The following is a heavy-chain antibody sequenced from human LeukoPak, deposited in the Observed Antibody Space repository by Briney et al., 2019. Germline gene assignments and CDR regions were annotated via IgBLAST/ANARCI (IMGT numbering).Heavy chain of an antibody. V-gene: IGHV1-8*01. CDR1: GYTFTGYD. CDR3: ARGATYYDFWSGYLYYFDY. J-gene: IGHJ4*02. Sequence: ASVKVSCKASGYTFTGYDINWVRQATGQGLEWMGWMNPNSGNTGYAQKFQGRVTMTRNTSISTAYMELSSLRSEDTAVYYCARGATYYDFWSGYLYYFDYWGQGTLVTVSS. CDR2: MNPNSGNT. D-gene: IGHD3-3*01.